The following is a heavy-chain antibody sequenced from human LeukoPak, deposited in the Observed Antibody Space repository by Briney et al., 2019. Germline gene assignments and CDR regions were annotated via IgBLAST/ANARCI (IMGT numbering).Heavy chain of an antibody. CDR1: GGSISSYY. J-gene: IGHJ3*02. V-gene: IGHV4-4*07. D-gene: IGHD3-10*01. CDR2: IYTSGST. CDR3: ARDGFGGWPKNDAFDI. Sequence: PSETLSLTCTVSGGSISSYYWSWIRQPAGKGLEWIGRIYTSGSTNYNPSLKSRVTMSVDTSKNQFSLKLSSVTAADTAVYYCARDGFGGWPKNDAFDIWGQGTMVTVSS.